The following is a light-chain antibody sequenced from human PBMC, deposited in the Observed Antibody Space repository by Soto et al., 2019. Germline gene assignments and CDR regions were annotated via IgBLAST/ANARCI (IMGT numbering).Light chain of an antibody. CDR2: GAS. CDR3: QQYNNWPIT. J-gene: IGKJ5*01. Sequence: EIVMTQSPATLSVSPGGRASLSCRASQTVRSNLAWHQQKPGQAPRLLIYGASTRATGIPARFSGSGSGTEFTLTISSLQSEDFVVYYCQQYNNWPITFGQGTRLEIK. V-gene: IGKV3-15*01. CDR1: QTVRSN.